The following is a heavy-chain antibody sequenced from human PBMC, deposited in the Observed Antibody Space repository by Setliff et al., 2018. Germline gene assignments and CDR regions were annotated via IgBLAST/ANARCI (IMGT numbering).Heavy chain of an antibody. CDR3: SKLVRYCTTTACQGASGAEF. Sequence: ASVKVSCKASGYTLSNSILSWVRQAPGQGLEWVGWISAYNGKTYFAQKFQDRITLTTDTSTNTGYLELRGLRSDDTAVYYCSKLVRYCTTTACQGASGAEFWGQGTLVTVSS. CDR2: ISAYNGKT. CDR1: GYTLSNSI. J-gene: IGHJ4*02. V-gene: IGHV1-18*01. D-gene: IGHD2-8*01.